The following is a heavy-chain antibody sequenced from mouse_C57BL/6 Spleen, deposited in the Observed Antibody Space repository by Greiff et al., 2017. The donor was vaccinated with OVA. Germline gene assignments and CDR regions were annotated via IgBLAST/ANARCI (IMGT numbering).Heavy chain of an antibody. V-gene: IGHV1-55*01. CDR2: IYPGSGST. CDR3: ARMEDYDDDGHFDY. CDR1: GYTFTSYW. Sequence: QVQLQQPGAELVKPGASVKMSCKASGYTFTSYWITWVKQRPGQGLEWIGDIYPGSGSTNYNEKFKSKATLTVDTSSSTAYMQLSSLTSEDSAVYYCARMEDYDDDGHFDYWGQGTTLTVSS. D-gene: IGHD2-4*01. J-gene: IGHJ2*01.